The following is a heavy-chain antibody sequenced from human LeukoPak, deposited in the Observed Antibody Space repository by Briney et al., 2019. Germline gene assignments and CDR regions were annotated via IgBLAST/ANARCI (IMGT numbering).Heavy chain of an antibody. Sequence: GESLKISCKGSGYRFTNYWIGWVRQMPGKGLEWMGIIYPGDSDTRYSPSFQGQVTISADKSISTAYLQWSSLKASDTAMYYCARLRYYDSSGPQPYYFDRWGQGTLVTVSS. CDR3: ARLRYYDSSGPQPYYFDR. D-gene: IGHD3-22*01. V-gene: IGHV5-51*01. J-gene: IGHJ4*02. CDR2: IYPGDSDT. CDR1: GYRFTNYW.